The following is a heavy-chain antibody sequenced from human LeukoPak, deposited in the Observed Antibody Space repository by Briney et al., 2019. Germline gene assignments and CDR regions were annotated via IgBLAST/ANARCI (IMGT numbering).Heavy chain of an antibody. CDR2: ISDSGGST. V-gene: IGHV3-64D*09. J-gene: IGHJ6*02. Sequence: GGSLRLSCSASGFPFSSYAMHWVRQAPGKGLEYVSAISDSGGSTYYADSVKGRFTISRDNSKNTLYLQMRSLRAEDTAVYFCVRGYSFGPYGMDVWGQGTTVTVSS. CDR3: VRGYSFGPYGMDV. D-gene: IGHD2-15*01. CDR1: GFPFSSYA.